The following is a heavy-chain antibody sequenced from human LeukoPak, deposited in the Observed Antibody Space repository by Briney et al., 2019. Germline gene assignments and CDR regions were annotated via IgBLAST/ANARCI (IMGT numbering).Heavy chain of an antibody. V-gene: IGHV3-23*01. CDR3: ARLETVNYYYYMDV. D-gene: IGHD3-10*01. CDR1: GFTFSSYG. Sequence: GGTLRLSCAASGFTFSSYGMSWVRQAPGKGLEWVSAISGSGGSTYYADSVKGRFTISRDNAKNSLFLQMNSLRAEDTAVYYCARLETVNYYYYMDVWGKGTTVTISS. CDR2: ISGSGGST. J-gene: IGHJ6*03.